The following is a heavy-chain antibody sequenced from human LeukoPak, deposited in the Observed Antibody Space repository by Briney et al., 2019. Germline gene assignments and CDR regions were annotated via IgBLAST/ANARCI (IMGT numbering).Heavy chain of an antibody. CDR3: AGAHIVVVNAFDI. D-gene: IGHD2-21*01. V-gene: IGHV4-59*08. Sequence: PSETLSLTCTVSGGSISNYYWNWIRQSPGKRLEWIGYVLYSGRTNYNPSLKSRVTISVDTSKSQFSLKLSSVTAADTAVYYCAGAHIVVVNAFDIWGQGTMVTVSS. J-gene: IGHJ3*02. CDR2: VLYSGRT. CDR1: GGSISNYY.